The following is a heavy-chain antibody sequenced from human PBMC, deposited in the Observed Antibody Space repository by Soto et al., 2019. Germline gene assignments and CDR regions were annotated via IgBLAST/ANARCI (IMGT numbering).Heavy chain of an antibody. J-gene: IGHJ6*02. CDR3: ARHGAYSTSVYYYYGMDV. Sequence: PSETLSLTCTVSGGATNSTVYYWGWIRQPPGKGLEWIGSSNYGGPTYYSPSLQSRVTISLDTAKNHFSLNLRSVTAADTAVYYCARHGAYSTSVYYYYGMDVWGQGTTVTVSS. D-gene: IGHD6-13*01. CDR2: SNYGGPT. CDR1: GGATNSTVYY. V-gene: IGHV4-39*01.